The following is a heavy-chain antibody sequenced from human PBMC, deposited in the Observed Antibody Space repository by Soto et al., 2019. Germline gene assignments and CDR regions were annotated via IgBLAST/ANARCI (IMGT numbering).Heavy chain of an antibody. CDR3: AKGRQGYNWNSRDYYYYGMDV. Sequence: GGSLRLSCAASGFTFSSYAMSWVRQAPGKGLEWVSAISGSGGSTYYADSVKGRFTISRDNSKNTLYLQMNSLRAEDTAVYYCAKGRQGYNWNSRDYYYYGMDVWGQGTTVTVSS. D-gene: IGHD1-7*01. CDR1: GFTFSSYA. J-gene: IGHJ6*02. V-gene: IGHV3-23*01. CDR2: ISGSGGST.